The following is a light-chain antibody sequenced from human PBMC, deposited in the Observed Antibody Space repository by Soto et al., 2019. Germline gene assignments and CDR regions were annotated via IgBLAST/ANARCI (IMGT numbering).Light chain of an antibody. V-gene: IGKV3-20*01. CDR3: QQYGISPLP. CDR2: GAT. Sequence: EIGLTRSPATLSLSPGERATLSCRASQNVTSNYLAWYQQIPGQAPRLLIYGATIRATGIPDRFSGSGSGTDFTLTISILEPEDFAVYYCQQYGISPLPFGGGTKV. J-gene: IGKJ4*01. CDR1: QNVTSNY.